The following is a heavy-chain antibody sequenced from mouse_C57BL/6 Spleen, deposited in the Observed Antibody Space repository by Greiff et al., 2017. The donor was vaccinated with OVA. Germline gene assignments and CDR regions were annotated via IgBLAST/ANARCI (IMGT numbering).Heavy chain of an antibody. CDR2: IYPGSGNT. V-gene: IGHV1-66*01. Sequence: QVQLQQSGPELVKPGASVKISCKASGYSFTSYYIHWVKQRPGQGLEWIGWIYPGSGNTKYNEKFKGKATLTADTSSSTAYMQLSSLTSEDSAVYYCARGGGPYYFDYWGQGTTLTVSS. D-gene: IGHD1-1*02. CDR3: ARGGGPYYFDY. CDR1: GYSFTSYY. J-gene: IGHJ2*01.